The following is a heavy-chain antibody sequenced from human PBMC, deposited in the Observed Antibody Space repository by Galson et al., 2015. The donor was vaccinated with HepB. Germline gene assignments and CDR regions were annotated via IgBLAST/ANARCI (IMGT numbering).Heavy chain of an antibody. CDR3: ARRVRAPSSDFYFWYFDL. CDR1: GGSLNNYY. D-gene: IGHD3-22*01. Sequence: SETLSLTCAVYGGSLNNYYWSWIRQPPGKGLEWIGEVSHSGSTNYNPSLKSRVAISVDTSSDQFSLKLKYVTAADTAIYYCARRVRAPSSDFYFWYFDLWGRGTLVTVSS. V-gene: IGHV4-34*01. J-gene: IGHJ2*01. CDR2: VSHSGST.